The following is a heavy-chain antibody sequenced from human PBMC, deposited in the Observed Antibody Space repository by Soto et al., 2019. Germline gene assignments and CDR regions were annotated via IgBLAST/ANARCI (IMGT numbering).Heavy chain of an antibody. D-gene: IGHD1-20*01. CDR2: IYYSGST. CDR1: GGSVSSGSYY. Sequence: LSLTCTVSGGSVSSGSYYWSWIRQPPGKGLEWIGYIYYSGSTNYNPSLKSRVTISVDTSKNQFSLKLSSVTAADTAVYYCARDNWNWGQGTLVTVSS. CDR3: ARDNWN. V-gene: IGHV4-61*01. J-gene: IGHJ4*02.